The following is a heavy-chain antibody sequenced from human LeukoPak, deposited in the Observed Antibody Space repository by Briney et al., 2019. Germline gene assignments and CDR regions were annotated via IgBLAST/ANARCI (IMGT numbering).Heavy chain of an antibody. Sequence: GGSLRLSCAASGFTFSSYGMHWVRQAPGKGLEWVAVISSDGSKKYYADSVKGRFTISRDNSKNTLYLQMNSLRAEDTAVYYCANENYFDSSGYPDHWGQGTLVTVSS. J-gene: IGHJ4*02. CDR3: ANENYFDSSGYPDH. D-gene: IGHD3-22*01. CDR1: GFTFSSYG. V-gene: IGHV3-30*18. CDR2: ISSDGSKK.